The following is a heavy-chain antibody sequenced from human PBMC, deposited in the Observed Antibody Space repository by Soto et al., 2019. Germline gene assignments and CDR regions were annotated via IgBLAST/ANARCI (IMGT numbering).Heavy chain of an antibody. CDR1: GGTFSSYA. Sequence: ASVKVSCKASGGTFSSYAISWVRQAPGQGLEWMGGIIPIFGTANYAQKFQGRVTITADESTSTAYMELSSLRSEDTAVYYCARGPGMDLLDDYGMDVWGQGTTVTVSS. CDR3: ARGPGMDLLDDYGMDV. CDR2: IIPIFGTA. D-gene: IGHD2-2*03. V-gene: IGHV1-69*13. J-gene: IGHJ6*02.